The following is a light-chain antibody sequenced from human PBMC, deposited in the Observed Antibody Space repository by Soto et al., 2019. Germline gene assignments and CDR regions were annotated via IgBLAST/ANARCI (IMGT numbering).Light chain of an antibody. J-gene: IGLJ3*02. CDR1: SSDVGAYNY. CDR3: TSYVGNDIWV. CDR2: EVT. V-gene: IGLV2-8*01. Sequence: QSALTQPPSASGSPGQSVTISCTGTSSDVGAYNYVSWYQQYPGKAPKLMIYEVTKRPSGVPDRFSGSKSGNTASLTVSGLHAEDEDDYYCTSYVGNDIWVFGGGTKLTVL.